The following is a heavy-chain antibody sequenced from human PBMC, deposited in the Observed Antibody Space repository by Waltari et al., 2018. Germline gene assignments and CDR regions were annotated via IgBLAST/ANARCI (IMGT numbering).Heavy chain of an antibody. CDR1: GFTVSSNY. CDR2: VEGGGST. V-gene: IGHV3-53*01. D-gene: IGHD1-26*01. Sequence: EVQLVESGGGLIQPGGSLRLSCAASGFTVSSNYMSWVRQAPGKGRGWVSFVEGGGSTYDADSVKGRFTSSRDNSKNTLYLQRNSLRAEDTAVYYCARERVGSYYLWYFDYWGQGTLVTVSS. CDR3: ARERVGSYYLWYFDY. J-gene: IGHJ4*02.